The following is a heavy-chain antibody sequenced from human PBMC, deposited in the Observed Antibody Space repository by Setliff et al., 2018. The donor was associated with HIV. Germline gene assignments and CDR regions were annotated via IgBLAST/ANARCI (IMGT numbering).Heavy chain of an antibody. CDR2: MNPNSGKT. CDR1: GYTFASYD. J-gene: IGHJ4*02. V-gene: IGHV1-8*02. D-gene: IGHD6-13*01. Sequence: ASVKVSCKASGYTFASYDINWVRRATGQGLEWMGWMNPNSGKTGYAQNFQGRVTMTRNTSISTAFMELSSLGSEDTAVYYCTRGRFTAAGSGYYFDYWGPGTLVTVSS. CDR3: TRGRFTAAGSGYYFDY.